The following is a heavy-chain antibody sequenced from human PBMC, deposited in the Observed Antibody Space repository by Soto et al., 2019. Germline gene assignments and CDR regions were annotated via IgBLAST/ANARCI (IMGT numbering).Heavy chain of an antibody. D-gene: IGHD3-9*01. CDR3: AKGRYYDILTGYYSVPEFDY. CDR1: GFTFSSYA. V-gene: IGHV3-23*01. Sequence: GGSLRLSCAASGFTFSSYAMSWVRQAPGKGLEWFSAISGSGGSTYYANSVKGRFTISRDNSKNTLYLQMNSLRAEDTAVYYCAKGRYYDILTGYYSVPEFDYWGQGTLVTVSS. J-gene: IGHJ4*02. CDR2: ISGSGGST.